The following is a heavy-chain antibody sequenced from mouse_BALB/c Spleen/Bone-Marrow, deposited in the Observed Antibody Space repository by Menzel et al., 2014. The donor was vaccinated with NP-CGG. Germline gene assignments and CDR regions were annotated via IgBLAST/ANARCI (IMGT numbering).Heavy chain of an antibody. CDR3: AMYYYGSSLFAY. CDR2: IDPANGNT. J-gene: IGHJ3*01. CDR1: GFNIKDTY. Sequence: VQLQQSGAELVKPGASVKLSCTASGFNIKDTYMHWVKQRPEQGLEWIGRIDPANGNTKYDPKFQGKAHITADTSSNTAYLQLSSLTSKDTAVYYCAMYYYGSSLFAYWPQATLVTVSA. D-gene: IGHD1-1*01. V-gene: IGHV14-3*02.